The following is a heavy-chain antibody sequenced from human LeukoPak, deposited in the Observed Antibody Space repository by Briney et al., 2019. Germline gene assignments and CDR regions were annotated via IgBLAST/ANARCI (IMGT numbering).Heavy chain of an antibody. Sequence: PGGSLRLSCAASGFTFSGHSMNWVRQAPGKGLEWVSYISSSSGTIYYADSVKGRFIISRDNAKNSLYLQMNSLRAEDTAVYYCARGSTYYDSSGQVPFDYWGQGTLVTVSS. D-gene: IGHD3-22*01. V-gene: IGHV3-48*01. CDR2: ISSSSGTI. CDR1: GFTFSGHS. CDR3: ARGSTYYDSSGQVPFDY. J-gene: IGHJ4*02.